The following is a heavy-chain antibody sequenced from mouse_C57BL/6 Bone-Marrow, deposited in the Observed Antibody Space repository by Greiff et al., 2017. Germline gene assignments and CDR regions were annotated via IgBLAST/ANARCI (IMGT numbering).Heavy chain of an antibody. Sequence: EVQLQQSGAELVRPGASVKLSCTASGFNITADSMHWVKQRPEQGLEWIGWIAPENGDTEYAYKFKGKATLTVDTSSTTAYLQLSSLTSEYTAIYCYNALLAWFAYWGQGTLVTVSA. CDR3: NALLAWFAY. D-gene: IGHD1-1*01. CDR2: IAPENGDT. CDR1: GFNITADS. V-gene: IGHV14-4*01. J-gene: IGHJ3*01.